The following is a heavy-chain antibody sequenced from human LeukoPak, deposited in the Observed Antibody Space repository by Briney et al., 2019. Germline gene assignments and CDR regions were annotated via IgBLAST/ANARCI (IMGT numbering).Heavy chain of an antibody. D-gene: IGHD1-26*01. J-gene: IGHJ4*02. CDR1: GFTFGDYA. Sequence: GGSLRLSCTASGFTFGDYATSWFRQAPGKGLEWVGFIRSKAYGGTTEYAASVKGRFTISRDDSKSIAYLQMNSLKTEDTAVYYCTRESYSGSYYFDYWGQGTLVTVSS. CDR3: TRESYSGSYYFDY. CDR2: IRSKAYGGTT. V-gene: IGHV3-49*03.